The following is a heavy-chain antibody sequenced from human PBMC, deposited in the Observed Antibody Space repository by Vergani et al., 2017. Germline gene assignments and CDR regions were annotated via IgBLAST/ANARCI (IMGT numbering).Heavy chain of an antibody. Sequence: EVQLVESGGGLVKPGGSLRLSCAASGFTFSSYSMNWVRQAPGKGLEWVSSISSSSSYIYYADSVKGRFTISRDNAKNSLYLQMNSLRAEDTAVYYCARNSVLIAAAVDYWGQGTLVTVSS. CDR2: ISSSSSYI. CDR1: GFTFSSYS. J-gene: IGHJ4*02. D-gene: IGHD6-13*01. V-gene: IGHV3-21*01. CDR3: ARNSVLIAAAVDY.